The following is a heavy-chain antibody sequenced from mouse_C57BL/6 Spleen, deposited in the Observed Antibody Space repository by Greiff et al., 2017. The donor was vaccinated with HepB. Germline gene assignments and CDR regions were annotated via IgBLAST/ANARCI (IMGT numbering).Heavy chain of an antibody. Sequence: EVKLQQSGPELVKPGASVKISCKASGYTFTDYYMNWVKQSHGKSLEWIGDINPNHGGTSYNQKFKGKATLTVDKSSSTAYMELRSLTSEDSAVYYCARRELGLYYWGQGTTLTVSS. CDR1: GYTFTDYY. V-gene: IGHV1-26*01. CDR2: INPNHGGT. CDR3: ARRELGLYY. J-gene: IGHJ2*01. D-gene: IGHD4-1*01.